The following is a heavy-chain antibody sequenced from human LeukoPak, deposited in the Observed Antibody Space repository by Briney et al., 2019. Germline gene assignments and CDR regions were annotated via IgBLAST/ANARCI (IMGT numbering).Heavy chain of an antibody. CDR1: GFAFSSYN. J-gene: IGHJ4*02. CDR2: ISTTSTYI. D-gene: IGHD2-2*01. Sequence: PGGSLRLSCAASGFAFSSYNMKWVRQAPGKGLEWVSFISTTSTYIYYADSVKGRFTVSRDNSKNLLYLQMDSLRVEDTAVYYCARAGTCSSTSCDGGIEYWGQGTLVTVSS. CDR3: ARAGTCSSTSCDGGIEY. V-gene: IGHV3-21*06.